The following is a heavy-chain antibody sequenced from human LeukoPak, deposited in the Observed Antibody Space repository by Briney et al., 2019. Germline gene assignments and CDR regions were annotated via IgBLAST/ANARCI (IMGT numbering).Heavy chain of an antibody. CDR2: INPSGSST. V-gene: IGHV1-46*01. CDR1: GYTFTNYY. J-gene: IGHJ3*02. CDR3: AGGTTNTKGAFDM. D-gene: IGHD2-8*01. Sequence: ASVTVSCTASGYTFTNYYIHWVRQAPGQGLEWMGIINPSGSSTSYAQKFQGRVTMTRDTSTSTVYMEVSSLRSEDTAVYYCAGGTTNTKGAFDMWGQGTMVTVSS.